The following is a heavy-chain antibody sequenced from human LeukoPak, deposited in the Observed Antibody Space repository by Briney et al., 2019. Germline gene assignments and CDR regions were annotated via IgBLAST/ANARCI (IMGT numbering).Heavy chain of an antibody. V-gene: IGHV1-2*06. CDR1: GYTFTGYY. J-gene: IGHJ4*02. CDR3: ARGGPYEYVWGNYRPFDY. D-gene: IGHD3-16*02. Sequence: ASVTVSCTASGYTFTGYYMHWVRQAPGQGLEWMGRINPNSGGTNYAQKFQGRVTMTRDTSISTAYMELSRLRSDDTAVFYCARGGPYEYVWGNYRPFDYWGQGTLVTVSS. CDR2: INPNSGGT.